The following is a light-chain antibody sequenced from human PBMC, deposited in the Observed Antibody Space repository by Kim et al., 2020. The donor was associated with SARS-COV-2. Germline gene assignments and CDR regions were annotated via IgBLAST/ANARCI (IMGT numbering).Light chain of an antibody. V-gene: IGKV2-28*01. CDR1: QSLLISTGHSY. Sequence: EIVMTQSPLSLSVTPGEPASISCRSSQSLLISTGHSYLDWYLQKPGQSPQLLIYLGSNRASGVPDRFSGSGSGTEFTLKISRVEAEDVGIYYCVQALQALTFGGGTKVDIK. CDR2: LGS. J-gene: IGKJ4*01. CDR3: VQALQALT.